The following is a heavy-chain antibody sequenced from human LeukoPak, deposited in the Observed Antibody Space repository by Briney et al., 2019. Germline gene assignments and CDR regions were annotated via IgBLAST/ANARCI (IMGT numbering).Heavy chain of an antibody. Sequence: GGSLRLSCAASGFTFSSYSMNWVRQAPGKGLEWVSSINSSSSYIYYADSVKGRFTISRDNAKNSLYLQMNSLRAEDTGVYDCARDNRYYCSGGSCYGTASDYWGQGTLVTVSS. V-gene: IGHV3-21*01. CDR3: ARDNRYYCSGGSCYGTASDY. D-gene: IGHD2-15*01. CDR2: INSSSSYI. CDR1: GFTFSSYS. J-gene: IGHJ4*02.